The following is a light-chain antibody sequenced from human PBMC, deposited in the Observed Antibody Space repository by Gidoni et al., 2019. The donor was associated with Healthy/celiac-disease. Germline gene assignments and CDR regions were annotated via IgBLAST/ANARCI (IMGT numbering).Light chain of an antibody. V-gene: IGKV4-1*01. CDR2: WAS. CDR3: QQYYSYFHT. CDR1: QSVLYSSNNQNY. J-gene: IGKJ2*01. Sequence: DIVMTQSPDSLAVSLGERATINCKSSQSVLYSSNNQNYLAWYQQKPGQPPKLLISWASTRESGVPDRFTGSGSGTDFTLTISSLQAEDVAVYYCQQYYSYFHTFGQGTKLEIK.